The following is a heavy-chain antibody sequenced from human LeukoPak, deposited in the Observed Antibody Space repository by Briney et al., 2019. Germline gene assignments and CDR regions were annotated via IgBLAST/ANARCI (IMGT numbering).Heavy chain of an antibody. CDR3: ARVGPVAGIFQY. J-gene: IGHJ4*02. V-gene: IGHV3-20*04. D-gene: IGHD6-19*01. Sequence: GGSLRLSCAASGFTFNNYWMSWVRQAPGKGLEWVSGINWNGGSTGCADSVKGRFTISRDNAKNSLYLQMNSLRAEDTALYYCARVGPVAGIFQYWGQGTLVTVSS. CDR2: INWNGGST. CDR1: GFTFNNYW.